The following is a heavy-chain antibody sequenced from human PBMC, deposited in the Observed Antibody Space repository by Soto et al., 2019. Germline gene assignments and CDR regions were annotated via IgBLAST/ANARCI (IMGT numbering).Heavy chain of an antibody. CDR2: VYYTGST. Sequence: PSETLSLTCTVSGGSISNFYWSWIRQPPGKGLEWIGYVYYTGSTSYNPSLKRRVTFSADSSRGQFSLKLSSVTAADTAVYYCARGLIFGVVIIPVWAFDIWGQGTMVTVSS. D-gene: IGHD3-3*01. J-gene: IGHJ3*02. CDR1: GGSISNFY. V-gene: IGHV4-59*12. CDR3: ARGLIFGVVIIPVWAFDI.